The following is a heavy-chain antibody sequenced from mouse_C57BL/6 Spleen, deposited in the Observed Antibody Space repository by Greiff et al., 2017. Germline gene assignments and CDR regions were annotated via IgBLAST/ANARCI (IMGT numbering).Heavy chain of an antibody. CDR3: ARDYYSNYGFAY. CDR2: IYPGSGST. CDR1: GYTFTSYW. V-gene: IGHV1-55*01. J-gene: IGHJ3*01. Sequence: QVQLQQSGAELVKPGASVKMSCKACGYTFTSYWITWVKQRPGQGLEWIGDIYPGSGSTNYNEKFKSKATLTVDTSSSTAYMQLSSLTSEDSAVYYCARDYYSNYGFAYWGQGTLVTVSA. D-gene: IGHD2-5*01.